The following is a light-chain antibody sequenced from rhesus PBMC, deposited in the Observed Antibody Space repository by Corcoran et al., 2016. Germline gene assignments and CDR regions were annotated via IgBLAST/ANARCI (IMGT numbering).Light chain of an antibody. Sequence: EIVLTQSPAFQSVTLKEKVTITCQASESIGSSLHWYQQKPDQSPKLLIKYASQSISGVPSRFRGSGSGTDFTLTINSLEAEDAATYYCQQSSSFPYSFGQGTKVEIK. CDR2: YAS. V-gene: IGKV6-55*01. CDR3: QQSSSFPYS. J-gene: IGKJ2*01. CDR1: ESIGSS.